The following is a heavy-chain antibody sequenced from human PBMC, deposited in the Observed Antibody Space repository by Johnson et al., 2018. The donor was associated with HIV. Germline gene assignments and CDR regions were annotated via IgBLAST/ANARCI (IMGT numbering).Heavy chain of an antibody. J-gene: IGHJ3*02. V-gene: IGHV3-30*04. D-gene: IGHD1-26*01. CDR2: ISYDGSNK. CDR1: GFTFSSYA. Sequence: QVQLVESGGGVVQPGRSLRLSCAASGFTFSSYAMHWVRQAPGKGLEWVAVISYDGSNKYYADSVKGRFTISRDNSKNTLYLQMNSLRAEDTAVYYGARDMVGATFDDAFDIWGQGTMVTVSS. CDR3: ARDMVGATFDDAFDI.